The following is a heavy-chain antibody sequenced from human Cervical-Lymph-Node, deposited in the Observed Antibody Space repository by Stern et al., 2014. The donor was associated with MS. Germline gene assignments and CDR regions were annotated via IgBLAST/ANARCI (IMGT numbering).Heavy chain of an antibody. V-gene: IGHV4-61*08. J-gene: IGHJ5*02. D-gene: IGHD6-6*01. CDR3: TTNSTSSPWFDP. Sequence: QVQLQESGPGLVKPSETLSLTCTVSGGSVSSGAYYWSWIRQPPGNTLEWIGSAYYPGSPNYNPSLKSRVSISVDTSKNQFSLKLNSVTAADTAVYYCTTNSTSSPWFDPWGRGTLVTVSS. CDR1: GGSVSSGAYY. CDR2: AYYPGSP.